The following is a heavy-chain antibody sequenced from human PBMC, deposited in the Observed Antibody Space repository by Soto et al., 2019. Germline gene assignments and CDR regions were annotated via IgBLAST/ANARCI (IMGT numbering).Heavy chain of an antibody. CDR2: IYYSGST. Sequence: SETLSLTCTVSGGSISSGDYYWSWIRQPQGKGLEWIGYIYYSGSTYYNPSLKSRVTISVDTSKNQFYLNLSSVTAADTAVYYCARDLWFGELDYYYYGMDVWAKGTRSP. CDR1: GGSISSGDYY. V-gene: IGHV4-30-4*01. J-gene: IGHJ6*02. D-gene: IGHD3-10*01. CDR3: ARDLWFGELDYYYYGMDV.